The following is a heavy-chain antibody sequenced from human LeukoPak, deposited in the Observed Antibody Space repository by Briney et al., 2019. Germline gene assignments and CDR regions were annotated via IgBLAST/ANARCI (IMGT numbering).Heavy chain of an antibody. J-gene: IGHJ4*02. D-gene: IGHD2-21*02. CDR2: ISYGGSNK. V-gene: IGHV3-30*04. CDR3: ARDRSFLGVTIEYFDY. Sequence: PGRSLRLSCAASGFTFSSYATHWVRQAPGKGLEWVAVISYGGSNKFYADSVKGRFTISRDDSKNTVYLQMNSLRPEDTAVYYCARDRSFLGVTIEYFDYWGQGTPVTVSS. CDR1: GFTFSSYA.